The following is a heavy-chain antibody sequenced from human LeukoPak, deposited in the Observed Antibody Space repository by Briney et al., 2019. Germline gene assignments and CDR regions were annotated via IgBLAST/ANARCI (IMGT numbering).Heavy chain of an antibody. D-gene: IGHD3-9*01. V-gene: IGHV4-59*08. J-gene: IGHJ1*01. CDR1: GDSLSGYF. CDR2: IHYSGAT. CDR3: ANHRSPFEAFHH. Sequence: SETLSLTCTVSGDSLSGYFWSWIRQTPGKGLEWIGYIHYSGATNYNPSLKSRVTMSVDTSKDQFSLKLSSVNAADTAMYYCANHRSPFEAFHHWGQGTLVTVSS.